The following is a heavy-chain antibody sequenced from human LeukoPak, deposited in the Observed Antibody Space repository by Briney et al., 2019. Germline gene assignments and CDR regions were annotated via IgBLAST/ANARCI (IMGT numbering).Heavy chain of an antibody. V-gene: IGHV3-21*01. CDR2: ISTGSSYI. Sequence: TGGSLRLSCAASGFTFSSYSMNWVRQAPGKGLEWVSSISTGSSYIYYADSVKGRFTISRDNAKNSLYLQMNSLRAEDTAVYYCARASSDYYYYGMDVWGQGTTVTVSS. D-gene: IGHD1-26*01. CDR3: ARASSDYYYYGMDV. CDR1: GFTFSSYS. J-gene: IGHJ6*02.